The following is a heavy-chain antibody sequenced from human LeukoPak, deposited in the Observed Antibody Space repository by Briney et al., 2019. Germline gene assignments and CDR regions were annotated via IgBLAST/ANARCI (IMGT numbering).Heavy chain of an antibody. V-gene: IGHV3-11*01. CDR2: ISSSGSTI. Sequence: GGSLRLSCAASGFTFSDYYMSWIRQAPGKGLEWISYISSSGSTIYYADSVKGRFTISRDNAKNSLYLQMNSLRAEDTAVYYCARDPPLITAAGSRYFQHWGQGTLVTVSS. CDR3: ARDPPLITAAGSRYFQH. D-gene: IGHD6-13*01. CDR1: GFTFSDYY. J-gene: IGHJ1*01.